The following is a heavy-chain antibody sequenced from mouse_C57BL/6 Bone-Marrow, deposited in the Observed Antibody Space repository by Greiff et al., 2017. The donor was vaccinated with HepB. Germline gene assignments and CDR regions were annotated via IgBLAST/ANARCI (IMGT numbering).Heavy chain of an antibody. Sequence: QVQLQQPGTELVKPGASVKLSCKASGYTFTSYWMHWVKQRPGQGLEWIGNINPSNGGTNYNEKFKSKATLTVDKSSSTAYMQLSSLTSEDSAVYYSAREELRESEWDYWGQGTSVTVSS. CDR3: AREELRESEWDY. J-gene: IGHJ4*01. V-gene: IGHV1-53*01. D-gene: IGHD1-1*01. CDR2: INPSNGGT. CDR1: GYTFTSYW.